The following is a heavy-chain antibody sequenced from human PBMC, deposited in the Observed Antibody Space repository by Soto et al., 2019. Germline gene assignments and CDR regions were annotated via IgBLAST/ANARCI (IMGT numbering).Heavy chain of an antibody. Sequence: QVQLQQRGAGLLKPSETLSLTCAVYGGSFSGYYWSWIRQPPGKGLEWIGEINHSGSTNYNPSLKSRVTITVDTSKNQFSLKLSSVTAADAAVYYCARGFPYYDILTGYLPYYYGMDVWGQGTTVTVSS. CDR2: INHSGST. CDR1: GGSFSGYY. V-gene: IGHV4-34*01. D-gene: IGHD3-9*01. J-gene: IGHJ6*02. CDR3: ARGFPYYDILTGYLPYYYGMDV.